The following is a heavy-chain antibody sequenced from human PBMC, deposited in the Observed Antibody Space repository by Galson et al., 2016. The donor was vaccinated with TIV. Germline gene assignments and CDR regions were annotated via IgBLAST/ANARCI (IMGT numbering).Heavy chain of an antibody. Sequence: CAISGDSVSGNTAAWNWVRQSPSRGLEWLGRTYYTSRWNTDYAVSVKGRIIIRPDTSMNQVSLQLSSVIPDDTAVYYCSSGKWNYGMGGAMDVWGRGTTVTGSS. V-gene: IGHV6-1*01. J-gene: IGHJ6*02. CDR1: GDSVSGNTAA. CDR2: TYYTSRWNT. D-gene: IGHD1-7*01. CDR3: SSGKWNYGMGGAMDV.